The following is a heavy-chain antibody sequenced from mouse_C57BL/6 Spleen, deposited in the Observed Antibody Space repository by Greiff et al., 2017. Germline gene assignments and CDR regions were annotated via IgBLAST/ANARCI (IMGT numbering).Heavy chain of an antibody. CDR2: IYPGDGDT. CDR3: TISGCYDGTAIAY. V-gene: IGHV1-82*01. J-gene: IGHJ3*01. CDR1: GYAFSSSW. Sequence: VKLVESGPELVKPGASVKISCKASGYAFSSSWMNWVKQRPGMGLEWIGRIYPGDGDTNYNGKFKGKATLTAEQSSSTAYMKLSSLTSEDSAVYCRTISGCYDGTAIAYWGQGTLVTVAA. D-gene: IGHD2-12*01.